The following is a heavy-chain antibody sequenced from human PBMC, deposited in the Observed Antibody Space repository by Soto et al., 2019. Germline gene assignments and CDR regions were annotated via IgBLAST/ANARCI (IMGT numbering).Heavy chain of an antibody. CDR3: ARDADILTGSDAFDI. D-gene: IGHD3-9*01. V-gene: IGHV3-11*05. J-gene: IGHJ3*02. CDR1: GFTFSDYY. Sequence: QVQRVESGGGLVKPGGSLRLSCAASGFTFSDYYMSWIRQAPGKGLERVSYISSSSSYTNYADSVKGRFTISRDNAKNSLYLQMNSLRAEDTAVYYCARDADILTGSDAFDIWGQGTMVTVSS. CDR2: ISSSSSYT.